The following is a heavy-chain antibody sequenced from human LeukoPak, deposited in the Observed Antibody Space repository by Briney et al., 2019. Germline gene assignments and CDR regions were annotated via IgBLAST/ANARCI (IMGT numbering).Heavy chain of an antibody. CDR2: ISYDGSNK. D-gene: IGHD2-2*01. V-gene: IGHV3-30-3*01. CDR1: GFTFSSYA. J-gene: IGHJ2*01. CDR3: ATSDIGL. Sequence: GRSLRLSCAASGFTFSSYAMHWVRQAPGKGLEWVAVISYDGSNKYYADSVKGRFTISRDNSKNTLYLQMNSLRAEDTAVYYCATSDIGLWGRGTLVTVSS.